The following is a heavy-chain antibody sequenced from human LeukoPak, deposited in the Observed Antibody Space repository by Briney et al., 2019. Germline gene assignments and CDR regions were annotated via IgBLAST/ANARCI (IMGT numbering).Heavy chain of an antibody. D-gene: IGHD4-11*01. CDR1: GFTFSSYA. CDR2: ISGSGGST. Sequence: GGSLRLSCAASGFTFSSYAMSWVRQAPGKGLEWVSAISGSGGSTYYADSVKGRFTISRDNSKNTLYLQLNSLRAEDTAVYYCAKGQPDSSDYRYYFDYRGQGTLVTVSS. V-gene: IGHV3-23*01. CDR3: AKGQPDSSDYRYYFDY. J-gene: IGHJ4*02.